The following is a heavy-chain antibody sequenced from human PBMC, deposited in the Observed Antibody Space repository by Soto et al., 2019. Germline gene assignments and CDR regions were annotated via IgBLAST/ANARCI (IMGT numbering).Heavy chain of an antibody. CDR1: GYTLRNYA. CDR3: TRDRNGGDPFDY. CDR2: IDPGSGRA. V-gene: IGHV1-3*01. J-gene: IGHJ4*02. Sequence: QVQLVQSGAAVKKPGASVRVSCKPSGYTLRNYAIPWVRQAAGQSLEWLAWIDPGSGRATYSQKVQGRIIVTRDNSATTFYMDLTRLTSEATAVYFWTRDRNGGDPFDYWGQGALVIVSS. D-gene: IGHD2-21*02.